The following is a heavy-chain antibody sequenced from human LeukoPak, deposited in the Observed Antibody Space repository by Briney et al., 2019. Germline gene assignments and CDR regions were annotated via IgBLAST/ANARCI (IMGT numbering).Heavy chain of an antibody. J-gene: IGHJ3*02. Sequence: ASVKVSCKASGYTFSNYAMNWVRQAPGQGLEFMGWINTYNGNPTYAQAFTGRFVFSVDTSVSTAYLQISSLKTEDTAVYYCVSMGSDVFDIGGQGTMIIVSS. CDR2: INTYNGNP. CDR3: VSMGSDVFDI. CDR1: GYTFSNYA. D-gene: IGHD3-16*01. V-gene: IGHV7-4-1*02.